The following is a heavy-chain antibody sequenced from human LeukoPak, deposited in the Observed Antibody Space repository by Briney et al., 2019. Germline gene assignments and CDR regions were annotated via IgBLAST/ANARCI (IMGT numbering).Heavy chain of an antibody. CDR2: ISSSSSTI. CDR3: ARDGGYSGYDLDY. CDR1: GFTFSTYS. J-gene: IGHJ4*02. Sequence: PGGSLRLSCAASGFTFSTYSMNWVRQAPGKGLEWVSYISSSSSTISYADSVKGRFTISRDNAKNSLYLQMNSLRAEDTAVYYCARDGGYSGYDLDYWGQGTLVTVSS. V-gene: IGHV3-48*04. D-gene: IGHD5-12*01.